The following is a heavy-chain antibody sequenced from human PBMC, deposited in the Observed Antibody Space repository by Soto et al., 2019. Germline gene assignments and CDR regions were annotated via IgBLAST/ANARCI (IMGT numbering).Heavy chain of an antibody. Sequence: GGSLRLSCAASVFTFGNYAMSWVRQAPEKGLEWVSAISGSGCSTYYADSVKGRFTVSRDNSKNTLYLQMNTLRADDTAVYYCAKGGEFIAVAGTVVWGQGTLVTVSS. J-gene: IGHJ4*02. CDR1: VFTFGNYA. CDR3: AKGGEFIAVAGTVV. CDR2: ISGSGCST. V-gene: IGHV3-23*01. D-gene: IGHD6-19*01.